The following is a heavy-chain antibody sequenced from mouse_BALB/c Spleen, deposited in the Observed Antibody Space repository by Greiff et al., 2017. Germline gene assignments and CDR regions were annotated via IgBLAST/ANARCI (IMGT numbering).Heavy chain of an antibody. D-gene: IGHD1-1*01. Sequence: EVKLVESGGGLVKPGGSLKLSCAASGFTFSDYYMYWVRQTPEKRLEWVATISDGGSYTYYPDSVKGRFTISRDNAKNNLYLQMSSLKSEDTAMYYCARVGSSYYYAMDYWGQGTSVTVSS. CDR3: ARVGSSYYYAMDY. CDR1: GFTFSDYY. J-gene: IGHJ4*01. V-gene: IGHV5-4*02. CDR2: ISDGGSYT.